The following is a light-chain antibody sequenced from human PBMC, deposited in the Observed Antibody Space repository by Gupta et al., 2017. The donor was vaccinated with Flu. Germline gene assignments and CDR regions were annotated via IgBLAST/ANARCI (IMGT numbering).Light chain of an antibody. CDR1: KSVSSY. J-gene: IGKJ2*01. Sequence: PATLSLAPGERATLSGKASKSVSSYLAWYQQKPGQAPRILSDDASNRATGIPARVSGSGSGTDFTLTLSSLEPEDFAVYYCQQRSNWPFTFGRGTKVEIK. CDR3: QQRSNWPFT. V-gene: IGKV3-11*01. CDR2: DAS.